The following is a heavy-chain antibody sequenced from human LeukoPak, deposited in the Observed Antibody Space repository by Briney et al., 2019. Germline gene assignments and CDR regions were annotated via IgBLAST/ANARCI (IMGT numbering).Heavy chain of an antibody. CDR3: AREVGKDGYNLDDY. CDR1: GGTFSSYA. J-gene: IGHJ4*02. Sequence: GSSVKVSCKASGGTFSSYAISWVRQAPGQGREWMGGIIPIFGTANYAQKFQGRVTITADESTSTAYMELSSLRSEDTAVYYCAREVGKDGYNLDDYWGQGTLVTVSS. V-gene: IGHV1-69*01. D-gene: IGHD5-24*01. CDR2: IIPIFGTA.